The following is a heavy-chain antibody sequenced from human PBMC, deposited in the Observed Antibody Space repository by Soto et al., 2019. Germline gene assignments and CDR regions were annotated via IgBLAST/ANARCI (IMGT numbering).Heavy chain of an antibody. D-gene: IGHD3-9*01. CDR2: VHYGGTT. Sequence: PSETLSLTCSVSGGSMNNYYWSWIRRPPGKGLEWIGYVHYGGTTRYNPPLKSRVTISIDTSKNQFSLELTSVTAADTAMYFCARVVSSGYSDAWGQGTLVTVSS. J-gene: IGHJ5*02. V-gene: IGHV4-59*01. CDR1: GGSMNNYY. CDR3: ARVVSSGYSDA.